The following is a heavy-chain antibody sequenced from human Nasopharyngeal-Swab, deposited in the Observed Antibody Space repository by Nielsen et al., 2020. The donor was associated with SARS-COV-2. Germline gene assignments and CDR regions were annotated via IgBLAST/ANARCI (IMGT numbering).Heavy chain of an antibody. Sequence: GGSLRLSCAASGFIFSSYGMHWVRQAPGKGLEWVAVISYDGSNKYYADSLKGRFTISKGNSKNTLYLQMNSLRAEDTAVYYCAKVPGSSWVDAFDIWGQGTKVTVSS. J-gene: IGHJ3*02. CDR2: ISYDGSNK. D-gene: IGHD6-13*01. CDR3: AKVPGSSWVDAFDI. V-gene: IGHV3-30*18. CDR1: GFIFSSYG.